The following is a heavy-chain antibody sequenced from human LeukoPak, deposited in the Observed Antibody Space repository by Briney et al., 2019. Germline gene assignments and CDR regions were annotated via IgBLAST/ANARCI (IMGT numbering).Heavy chain of an antibody. J-gene: IGHJ3*02. Sequence: SVKVSCKASGGTFSSYAISWVRQAPGQGREWMGRIIPIFGTANYAQKFQGRVTITTDESTSTAYMELSSLRSEDTAVYYCARDSGVTGPLGAFDIWGQGTMVTVSS. V-gene: IGHV1-69*05. D-gene: IGHD2-21*02. CDR3: ARDSGVTGPLGAFDI. CDR2: IIPIFGTA. CDR1: GGTFSSYA.